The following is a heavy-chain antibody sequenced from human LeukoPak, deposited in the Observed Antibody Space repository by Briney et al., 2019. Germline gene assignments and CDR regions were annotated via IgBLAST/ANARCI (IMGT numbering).Heavy chain of an antibody. CDR1: GGSISSSSYY. Sequence: PSETLSLTCTVSGGSISSSSYYWGWIRQPPGKGLEWIGSIYYSGSTYYNPSLKSRVTISVDTSKNQFSLKLSSVTAADTAVYYCASLDAKYSSGWYLDYWGQGTLVTVSS. J-gene: IGHJ4*02. V-gene: IGHV4-39*01. CDR3: ASLDAKYSSGWYLDY. D-gene: IGHD6-19*01. CDR2: IYYSGST.